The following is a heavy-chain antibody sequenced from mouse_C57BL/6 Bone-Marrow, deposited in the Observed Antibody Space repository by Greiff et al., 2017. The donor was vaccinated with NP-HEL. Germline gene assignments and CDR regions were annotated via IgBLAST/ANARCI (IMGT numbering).Heavy chain of an antibody. J-gene: IGHJ3*01. CDR1: GFTFSSYA. V-gene: IGHV5-4*03. D-gene: IGHD1-1*01. CDR3: ARVGLLRGGFAY. CDR2: ISDGGSYT. Sequence: DVKLQESGGGLVKPGGSLKLSCAASGFTFSSYAMSWVRQTPEKRLEWVATISDGGSYTYYPDNVKGRFTISRDNAKNNLYLQMSHLKSEDTAMYYCARVGLLRGGFAYWGQGTLVTVSA.